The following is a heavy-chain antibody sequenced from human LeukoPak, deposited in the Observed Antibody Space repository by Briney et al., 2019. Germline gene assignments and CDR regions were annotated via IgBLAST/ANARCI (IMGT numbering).Heavy chain of an antibody. CDR2: IKADGSEE. CDR1: GFTFNRYW. J-gene: IGHJ6*04. Sequence: PGGSLRLSCAASGFTFNRYWMSWVRQAPGKGLEWVAQIKADGSEEYYADSVRGRFTISRDNAKSSLYLQMNSLGVEDTAVYYCARDGHSSSWYYVTSDYCAYGMDVWGEGTTVTVSS. D-gene: IGHD6-13*01. CDR3: ARDGHSSSWYYVTSDYCAYGMDV. V-gene: IGHV3-7*01.